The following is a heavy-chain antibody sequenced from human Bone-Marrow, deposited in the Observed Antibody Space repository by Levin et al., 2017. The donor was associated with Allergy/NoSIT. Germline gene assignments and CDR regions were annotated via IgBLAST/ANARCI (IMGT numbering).Heavy chain of an antibody. Sequence: GESLKISCASSGILFSSYDMNWVRQAPGKGLEWVSSISAGGNYIYYADSVKGRFTISRDNAKNSLFLQMNSLRAEDTAVYYCASWAMYHYDRSAFDYFYYAMDVWGQGTTVTVSS. CDR2: ISAGGNYI. D-gene: IGHD3-22*01. V-gene: IGHV3-21*01. J-gene: IGHJ6*02. CDR1: GILFSSYD. CDR3: ASWAMYHYDRSAFDYFYYAMDV.